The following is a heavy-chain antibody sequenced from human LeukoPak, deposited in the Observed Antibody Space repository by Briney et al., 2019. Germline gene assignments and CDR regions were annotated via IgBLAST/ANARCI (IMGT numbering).Heavy chain of an antibody. CDR3: ARIRDGYNDAYDI. Sequence: GASVKVSCKASGYTFTSYGISWVRQAPGQGLEWMGWISTYNGNTSYAQKLQGRVTMTRDTSASTVYMELSSLRSEDTAIYYCARIRDGYNDAYDIWGQGTVVTVPS. CDR1: GYTFTSYG. J-gene: IGHJ3*02. CDR2: ISTYNGNT. V-gene: IGHV1-18*01. D-gene: IGHD5-24*01.